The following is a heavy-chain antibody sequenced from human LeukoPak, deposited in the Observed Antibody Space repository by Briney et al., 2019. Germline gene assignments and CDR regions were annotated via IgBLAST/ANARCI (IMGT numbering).Heavy chain of an antibody. J-gene: IGHJ4*02. CDR2: ISAYNGNT. CDR1: GYTFTSYG. CDR3: ARDFALLWFGDFFDY. D-gene: IGHD3-10*01. Sequence: GAPVKVSCKASGYTFTSYGISWVRQAPGQGLEWMGWISAYNGNTNYAQKLQGRVTMTTDTSTSTAYMELRSLRSDDTAVYYCARDFALLWFGDFFDYWGQGTLVTVSS. V-gene: IGHV1-18*04.